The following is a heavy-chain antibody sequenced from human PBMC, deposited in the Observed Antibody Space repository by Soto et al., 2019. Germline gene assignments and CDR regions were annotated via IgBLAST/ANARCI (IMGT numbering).Heavy chain of an antibody. CDR3: ARGLKTYYYDSSGYYFDY. Sequence: QVQLQESGPGLVKPSQTLSLTCTVSGGSISSGDYYWSWIRQPPGKGLEWIGYIYYSGSTYYNPSLKIRVTISVDTSTNQFSLKLRSVTAADTAVYYCARGLKTYYYDSSGYYFDYWGQGTLVTVSS. J-gene: IGHJ4*02. CDR2: IYYSGST. D-gene: IGHD3-22*01. CDR1: GGSISSGDYY. V-gene: IGHV4-30-4*01.